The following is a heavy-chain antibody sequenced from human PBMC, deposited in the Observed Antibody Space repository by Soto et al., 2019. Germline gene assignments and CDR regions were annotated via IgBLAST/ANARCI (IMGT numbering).Heavy chain of an antibody. D-gene: IGHD3-16*01. Sequence: QLQLQESGPGLVKPSETLSLTCTVSGGSISSNSYYWSWIRQPPGKGLEWIGNIYYSGTTYYNPSLKSRVTISVDTSKNQFSLKLSSVTAADTAVYYCARHKGGYYSGVDVWGQGTTVTVSS. CDR3: ARHKGGYYSGVDV. V-gene: IGHV4-39*01. J-gene: IGHJ6*02. CDR1: GGSISSNSYY. CDR2: IYYSGTT.